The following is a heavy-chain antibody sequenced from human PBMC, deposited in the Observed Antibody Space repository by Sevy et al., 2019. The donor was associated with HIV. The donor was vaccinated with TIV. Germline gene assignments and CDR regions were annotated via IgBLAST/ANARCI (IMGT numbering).Heavy chain of an antibody. V-gene: IGHV3-21*01. Sequence: GGSLRLSCAASGFTFSSYSMNWVRQAPGKGLEWVSSISSSSSYIYYAGSVKGRFTISRDNAKNSLYLQMNSLRAEDTAVYYCARAGTSGRDGYNYVSYWGQGTLVTVSS. CDR1: GFTFSSYS. CDR3: ARAGTSGRDGYNYVSY. J-gene: IGHJ4*02. CDR2: ISSSSSYI. D-gene: IGHD5-12*01.